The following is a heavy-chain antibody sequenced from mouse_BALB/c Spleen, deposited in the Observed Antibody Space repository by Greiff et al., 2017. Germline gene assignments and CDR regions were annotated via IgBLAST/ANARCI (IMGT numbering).Heavy chain of an antibody. D-gene: IGHD2-1*01. CDR1: GYTFTSYT. Sequence: QLKESGAELARPGASVKMSCKASGYTFTSYTMHWVKQRPGQGLEWIGYINPSSGYTNYNQKFKDKATLTADKSSSTAYMQLSSLTSEDSAVYYCARSGNYAAYWGQGTLVTVSA. J-gene: IGHJ3*01. CDR3: ARSGNYAAY. V-gene: IGHV1-4*01. CDR2: INPSSGYT.